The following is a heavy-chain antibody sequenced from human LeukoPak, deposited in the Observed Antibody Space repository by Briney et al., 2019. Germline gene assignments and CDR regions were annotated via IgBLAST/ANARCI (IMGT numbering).Heavy chain of an antibody. CDR2: ISSGSRHI. Sequence: GGSLRLSCAASGFTFSHYSMNWVRQAPGKGLEWVSSISSGSRHIYYADSVKGRFTISRDNARNSLYLQMNSLRAEDTAVYYCARDSQAYCSGGRCSMFDYWGQGTLVTVSS. D-gene: IGHD2-15*01. CDR3: ARDSQAYCSGGRCSMFDY. V-gene: IGHV3-21*01. J-gene: IGHJ4*02. CDR1: GFTFSHYS.